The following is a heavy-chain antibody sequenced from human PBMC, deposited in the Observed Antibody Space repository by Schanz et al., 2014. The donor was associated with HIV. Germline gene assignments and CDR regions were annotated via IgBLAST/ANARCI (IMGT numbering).Heavy chain of an antibody. CDR2: ISHDGSNK. CDR1: GFSFSNYG. Sequence: QVQLLESGGGVVQPVLRLSCAASGFSFSNYGMHWVRQAPGKGLEWVAVISHDGSNKFYADSVKGRFTISRDNSKNTVYLQMNSLRAEDTAVYYCAKDPRYNWNFEFDYWGQGTLVTVSS. V-gene: IGHV3-30*18. D-gene: IGHD1-7*01. CDR3: AKDPRYNWNFEFDY. J-gene: IGHJ4*02.